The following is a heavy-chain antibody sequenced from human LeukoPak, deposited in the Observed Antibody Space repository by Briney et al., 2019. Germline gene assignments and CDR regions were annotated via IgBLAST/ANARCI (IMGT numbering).Heavy chain of an antibody. V-gene: IGHV5-51*01. J-gene: IGHJ4*02. Sequence: GESLKISCKGSGYSFTSYWIGWVRQMPGKGLECIGIIYPGDSDTRYSPSFQGQVTISADRSISTAYLQWSSLKASDTAMYYCARHETGPYFDYWGQGTLVTVSS. CDR3: ARHETGPYFDY. CDR2: IYPGDSDT. CDR1: GYSFTSYW. D-gene: IGHD1-1*01.